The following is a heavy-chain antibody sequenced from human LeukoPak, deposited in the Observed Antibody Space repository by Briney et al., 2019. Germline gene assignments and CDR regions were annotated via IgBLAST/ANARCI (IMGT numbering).Heavy chain of an antibody. J-gene: IGHJ3*02. V-gene: IGHV1-2*02. CDR1: GYTLTGYY. D-gene: IGHD2-21*02. Sequence: ASVKVSCKASGYTLTGYYMQWVRQAPGQGLEWMGWINSNSGGTNYAQKFQGRVTMTRDTSINKAYMELSRLRSDDTALYYCARALQVEVTSIPYLGIWGQGTMVTVSS. CDR2: INSNSGGT. CDR3: ARALQVEVTSIPYLGI.